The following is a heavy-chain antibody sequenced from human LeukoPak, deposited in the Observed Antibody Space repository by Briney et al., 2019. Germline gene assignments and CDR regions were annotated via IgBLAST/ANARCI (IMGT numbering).Heavy chain of an antibody. D-gene: IGHD4-11*01. CDR2: IYYSGST. CDR3: ARGGAYSPYGMDV. CDR1: GGSISSGDYY. Sequence: SETLSLTCTVSGGSISSGDYYWSWIRQHPGKGLEWIGYIYYSGSTYCNPSLKSRVTISVDTSKNQFSLKLSSVTAADTAVYYCARGGAYSPYGMDVWGQGTTVTVPS. J-gene: IGHJ6*02. V-gene: IGHV4-31*03.